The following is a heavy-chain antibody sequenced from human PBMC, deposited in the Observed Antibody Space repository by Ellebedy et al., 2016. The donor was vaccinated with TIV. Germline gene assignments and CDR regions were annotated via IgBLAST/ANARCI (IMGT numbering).Heavy chain of an antibody. CDR2: ISGGGGST. CDR3: AKGLSYPSMVRGVIPPPWY. J-gene: IGHJ4*02. D-gene: IGHD3-10*01. Sequence: GESLKISCAASGFTFSSYAMTWVRQAPGKGLEWVSSISGGGGSTSYADSVKGRFTISRDNSKNTLFLQMNSLRAEDTAVYYCAKGLSYPSMVRGVIPPPWYWGQGTLVTVSS. V-gene: IGHV3-23*01. CDR1: GFTFSSYA.